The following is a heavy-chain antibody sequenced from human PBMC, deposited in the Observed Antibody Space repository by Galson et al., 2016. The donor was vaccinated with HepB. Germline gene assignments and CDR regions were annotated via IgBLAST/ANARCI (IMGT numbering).Heavy chain of an antibody. D-gene: IGHD4-17*01. CDR1: GFTFRDYG. CDR2: IWYDGNKK. CDR3: ARDSSYGDYVNYFDP. V-gene: IGHV3-33*01. Sequence: SLRLSCAASGFTFRDYGMHWVRQAPGKGLKWVALIWYDGNKKYYPDSVRGRFPISRDNSKNTLFLQMNSLMVEDTGVYYCARDSSYGDYVNYFDPRGQGTLVTVSS. J-gene: IGHJ5*02.